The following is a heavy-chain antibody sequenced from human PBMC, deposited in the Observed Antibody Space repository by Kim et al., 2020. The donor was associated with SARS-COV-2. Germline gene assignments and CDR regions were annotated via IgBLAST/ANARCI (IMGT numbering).Heavy chain of an antibody. D-gene: IGHD6-6*01. CDR3: ARGQSLSLNEYFDY. Sequence: ASVKVSCKASGYAFTDRYIYWVRQAPGQGLEYMGWISPNRGGTNSAQKFRGRVTMTRYTSINTAYMELSGLTSDDTAVYYCARGQSLSLNEYFDYWGQGTLVSVSS. J-gene: IGHJ4*02. CDR2: ISPNRGGT. V-gene: IGHV1-2*02. CDR1: GYAFTDRY.